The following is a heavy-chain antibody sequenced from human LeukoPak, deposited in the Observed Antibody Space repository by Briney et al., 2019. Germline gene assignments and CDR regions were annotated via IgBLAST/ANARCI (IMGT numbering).Heavy chain of an antibody. CDR3: ARGVYPDY. D-gene: IGHD5/OR15-5a*01. V-gene: IGHV1-8*01. Sequence: GASVKVSCKASGYTFTSYDIIWVRQATGQGLEWMGWMKPNSGKTGYAQGFQGRVAMTGSTSISTAYMELSTLRSEDTAVYYCARGVYPDYWGQGTLVTVSS. J-gene: IGHJ4*02. CDR1: GYTFTSYD. CDR2: MKPNSGKT.